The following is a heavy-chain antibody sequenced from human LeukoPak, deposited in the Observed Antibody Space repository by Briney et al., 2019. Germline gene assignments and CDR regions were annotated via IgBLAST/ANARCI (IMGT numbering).Heavy chain of an antibody. V-gene: IGHV3-23*01. CDR2: TSGSGGST. CDR3: ANYYDSSGYLLFGYYFDY. J-gene: IGHJ4*02. Sequence: PGGSLRLSCAASGFTFSSYAMSWVRQAPGKGLEWVSATSGSGGSTYYADSVKGRFTISRDNSKKTLYLQMNSLRAEDTAVYYCANYYDSSGYLLFGYYFDYWGQGTLVTVSS. CDR1: GFTFSSYA. D-gene: IGHD3-22*01.